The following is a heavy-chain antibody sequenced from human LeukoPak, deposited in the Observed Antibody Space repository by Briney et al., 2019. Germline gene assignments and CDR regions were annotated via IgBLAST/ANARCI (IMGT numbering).Heavy chain of an antibody. V-gene: IGHV3-49*03. J-gene: IGHJ4*02. CDR1: GFTFRDYV. Sequence: GGSLRLSCTASGFTFRDYVMSWFRQAPGKGLEWVGFIKSKTYGGTTEYAASVKGRFTISRDDSKSIAYLEMNSLKTEDTAVYYCAREPHYGRNSFASDYWGQGTLVTVSS. CDR2: IKSKTYGGTT. CDR3: AREPHYGRNSFASDY. D-gene: IGHD4-23*01.